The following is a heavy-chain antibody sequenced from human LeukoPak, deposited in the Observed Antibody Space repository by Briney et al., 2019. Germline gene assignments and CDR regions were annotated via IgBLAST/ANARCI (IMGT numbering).Heavy chain of an antibody. D-gene: IGHD2-15*01. CDR2: IIPIFGTA. CDR1: GGTFSSYA. J-gene: IGHJ6*04. CDR3: ARSPCSGGSCYSGVSYYYYGMDV. V-gene: IGHV1-69*06. Sequence: ASVKVSCKASGGTFSSYAISWVRQPPGQGLEWMGGIIPIFGTANYAQKFQGRVTITADKSTSTAYMELSSLRSEDTAVYYCARSPCSGGSCYSGVSYYYYGMDVWGKGTTVTVSS.